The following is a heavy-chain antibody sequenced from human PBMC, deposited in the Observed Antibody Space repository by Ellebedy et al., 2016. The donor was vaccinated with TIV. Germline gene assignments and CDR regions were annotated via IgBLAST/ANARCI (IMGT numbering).Heavy chain of an antibody. CDR1: GGSISSGGYY. V-gene: IGHV4-31*01. J-gene: IGHJ4*02. D-gene: IGHD5-18*01. CDR2: IYYTGFT. Sequence: MPSETLSLTCTVSGGSISSGGYYRSWIRQHPGKGLEWIGYIYYTGFTYYNPTLKSLVNISIDTSKNQFSLRLSSVTLADTAVYYCARGRYSSSFDYWGQGSLVTVSS. CDR3: ARGRYSSSFDY.